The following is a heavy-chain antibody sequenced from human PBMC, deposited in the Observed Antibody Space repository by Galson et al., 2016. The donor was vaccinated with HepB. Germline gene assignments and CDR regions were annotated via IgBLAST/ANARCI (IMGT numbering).Heavy chain of an antibody. J-gene: IGHJ2*01. D-gene: IGHD3-22*01. Sequence: SLRLSCAASGFSLSNYGMHWVRQAPGKGPEWVAVIWYDGSKEFYADSVKGRFTVSRDNSKKTTYLQMNSLRAEDTAVYYCARGRGYYADHDWCFDVWGRGTLVTVSS. CDR1: GFSLSNYG. CDR2: IWYDGSKE. V-gene: IGHV3-33*01. CDR3: ARGRGYYADHDWCFDV.